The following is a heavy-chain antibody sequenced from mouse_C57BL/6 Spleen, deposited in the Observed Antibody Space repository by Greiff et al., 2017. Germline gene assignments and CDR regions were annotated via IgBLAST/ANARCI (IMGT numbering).Heavy chain of an antibody. CDR3: ASGTGYRSPYFGY. V-gene: IGHV1-82*01. D-gene: IGHD2-14*01. J-gene: IGHJ2*01. CDR2: IYPGDGDT. Sequence: VQLQQSGPELVKPGASVKISCKASGYAFSSSWMNWVKQRPGKGLEWIGRIYPGDGDTNYNGKFKGKATLTADKSSSTAYMQLSSLTSEDSAVYFCASGTGYRSPYFGYWGQGTTLTVST. CDR1: GYAFSSSW.